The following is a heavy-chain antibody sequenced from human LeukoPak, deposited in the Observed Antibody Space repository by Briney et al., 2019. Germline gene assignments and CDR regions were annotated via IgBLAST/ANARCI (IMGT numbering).Heavy chain of an antibody. Sequence: GESLKISCKGSGYSFTSYWIGLVRQMPGNGLEWMGIIYPGDSDTRYSPSFQGQVTISADKSISTAYLQWSSLRASDTAMYYCATLSRYYYDSTAYYWGQGTLVTVSS. V-gene: IGHV5-51*01. CDR1: GYSFTSYW. CDR3: ATLSRYYYDSTAYY. D-gene: IGHD3-22*01. CDR2: IYPGDSDT. J-gene: IGHJ4*02.